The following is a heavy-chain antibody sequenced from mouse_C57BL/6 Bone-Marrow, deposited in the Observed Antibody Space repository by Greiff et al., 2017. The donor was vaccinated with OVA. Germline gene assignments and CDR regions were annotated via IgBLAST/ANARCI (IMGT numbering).Heavy chain of an antibody. J-gene: IGHJ3*01. CDR3: ARGNWDVGAWFAY. Sequence: EVKLEESGGGLVKPGGSLKLSCAASGFTFSSYAMSWVRQTPEKRLEWVATISDGGSYTYYPDNVKGRFTISRDNAKNNLYLQMSHLKSEDTAMYYCARGNWDVGAWFAYWGQGTLVTVSA. CDR1: GFTFSSYA. D-gene: IGHD4-1*01. V-gene: IGHV5-4*03. CDR2: ISDGGSYT.